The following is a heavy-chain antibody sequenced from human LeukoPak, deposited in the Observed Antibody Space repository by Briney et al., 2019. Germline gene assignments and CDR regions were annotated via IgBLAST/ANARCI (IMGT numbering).Heavy chain of an antibody. J-gene: IGHJ6*02. CDR3: ARGGGLDV. Sequence: PGGSLRLSCAVSGFTFSGFWMSCSRQAPGKGLEWVASINSDGSEGYYADVVKGRFTISRDNAKNSLYLQMSNLRAEDTAVYFCARGGGLDVWGQGATVTVSS. CDR1: GFTFSGFW. D-gene: IGHD3-16*01. V-gene: IGHV3-7*03. CDR2: INSDGSEG.